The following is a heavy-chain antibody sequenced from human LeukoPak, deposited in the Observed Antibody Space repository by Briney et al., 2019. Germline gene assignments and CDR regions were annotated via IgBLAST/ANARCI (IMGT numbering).Heavy chain of an antibody. CDR3: ARGGIYYDSSGYTYYYYYMDV. J-gene: IGHJ6*03. D-gene: IGHD3-22*01. CDR1: GDSVSSNSAA. Sequence: SQTLSLTCAISGDSVSSNSAAWNWIRQSPSRGLEWLGRTYYRSKWYNDYAVSVKSRITINPDASKNQFSLQLNSVTPEDTAVYYCARGGIYYDSSGYTYYYYYMDVWGKGTTVTVSS. V-gene: IGHV6-1*01. CDR2: TYYRSKWYN.